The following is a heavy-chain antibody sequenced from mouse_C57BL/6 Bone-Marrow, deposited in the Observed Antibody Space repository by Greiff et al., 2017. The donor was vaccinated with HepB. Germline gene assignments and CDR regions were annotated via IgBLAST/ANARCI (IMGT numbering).Heavy chain of an antibody. V-gene: IGHV2-9-1*01. J-gene: IGHJ4*01. D-gene: IGHD2-3*01. CDR1: GFSLTSYA. Sequence: VMLVESGPGLVAPSQSLSITCTVSGFSLTSYAISWVRQPPGKGLEWLGVIWTGGGTNYNSALKSRLSISKDNSKSQVFLKMNSLQTDDTARYYCARNRGGYYLYAMDYWGQGTSVTVSS. CDR2: IWTGGGT. CDR3: ARNRGGYYLYAMDY.